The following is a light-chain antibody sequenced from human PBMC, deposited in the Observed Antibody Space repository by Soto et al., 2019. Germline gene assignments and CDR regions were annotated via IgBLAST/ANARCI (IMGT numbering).Light chain of an antibody. CDR1: QSVLYSSNNKNY. CDR2: WAS. Sequence: DIVLTQSPDSLAVSLGERATINCKSSQSVLYSSNNKNYLAWYQHKPGQPPKLLIYWASTRESGVPDRFSGSGSGTDFTLTISNLQAEDVAVYYCHQYYRTGTFGQGTKVEIK. V-gene: IGKV4-1*01. CDR3: HQYYRTGT. J-gene: IGKJ1*01.